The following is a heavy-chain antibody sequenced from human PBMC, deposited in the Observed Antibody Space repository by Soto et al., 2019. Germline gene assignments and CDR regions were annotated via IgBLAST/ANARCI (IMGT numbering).Heavy chain of an antibody. CDR3: ARDCPISSSTSCPPDS. D-gene: IGHD2-2*01. CDR1: GFTFSSYS. V-gene: IGHV3-48*02. J-gene: IGHJ5*01. CDR2: ISSRSNTI. Sequence: EVQLVESGGGLVQPGGSLRLSCAASGFTFSSYSMNWVRQAPGKGLEWVSYISSRSNTIYYADSVKGRFTISRDNAKNSLYLQMNSLRDEDTAVYYCARDCPISSSTSCPPDSWGQGTLVTVSS.